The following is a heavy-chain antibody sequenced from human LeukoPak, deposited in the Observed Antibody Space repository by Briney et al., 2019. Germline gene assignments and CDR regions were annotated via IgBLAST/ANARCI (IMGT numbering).Heavy chain of an antibody. CDR1: GFNFINFP. V-gene: IGHV3-7*04. J-gene: IGHJ4*02. CDR3: ARARIDY. D-gene: IGHD1-14*01. Sequence: GGSLRLSCAASGFNFINFPMTWFRQAPGKGLEWVANIKEDGSEKYYVDSVKGRFTISRDNAKNSLLLQMSSLRAEDTAVYYCARARIDYWGQGTLVTVSS. CDR2: IKEDGSEK.